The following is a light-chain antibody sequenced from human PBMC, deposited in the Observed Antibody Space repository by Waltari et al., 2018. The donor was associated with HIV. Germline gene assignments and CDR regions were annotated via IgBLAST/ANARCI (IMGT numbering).Light chain of an antibody. CDR1: SGHSSYV. J-gene: IGLJ2*01. Sequence: QLVLTQSPSASASLGASVKLTCTLSSGHSSYVIAWHQQQPKKGPRYLMKLNSDGSHFKGDGIPDRFSGSSSGAERYLTISSLQSEDEADYYCQAWDSSTAWGVFGGGTKLTVL. CDR2: LNSDGSH. CDR3: QAWDSSTAWGV. V-gene: IGLV4-69*01.